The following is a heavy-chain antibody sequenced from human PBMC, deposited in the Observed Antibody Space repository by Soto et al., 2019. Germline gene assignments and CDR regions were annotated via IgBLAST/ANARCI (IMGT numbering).Heavy chain of an antibody. Sequence: RASVKVSCKASGYTFTGYYMHWVRQAPGQGLEWMGWINPNSGGTNYAQKFQGWVTMTRDTSISTAYMELSRLRSDDTAVYYCARGPRAIWSGPKRPNDAFDIWGQGTMVT. CDR1: GYTFTGYY. J-gene: IGHJ3*02. CDR2: INPNSGGT. V-gene: IGHV1-2*04. CDR3: ARGPRAIWSGPKRPNDAFDI. D-gene: IGHD3-3*01.